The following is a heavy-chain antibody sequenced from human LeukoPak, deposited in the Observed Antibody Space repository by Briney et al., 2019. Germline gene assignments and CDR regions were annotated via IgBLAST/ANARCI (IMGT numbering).Heavy chain of an antibody. CDR1: GGSFSGYY. CDR2: INHSGST. V-gene: IGHV4-34*01. Sequence: PSETLSLTCAVYGGSFSGYYWSWIRQPPGKGLEWIGEINHSGSTNYNPSLKSRVTISVDTSKNQFSLKLSSVTAADTAVYYCARGRMTTVKSWGQGTLVTVSS. CDR3: ARGRMTTVKS. D-gene: IGHD4-17*01. J-gene: IGHJ4*02.